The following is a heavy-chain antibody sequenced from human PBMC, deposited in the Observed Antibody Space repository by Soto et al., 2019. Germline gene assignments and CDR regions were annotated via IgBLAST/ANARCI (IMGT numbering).Heavy chain of an antibody. CDR2: ISGSGGST. J-gene: IGHJ6*03. CDR1: GFTFSSYA. Sequence: GGSLRLSCAASGFTFSSYAMSWVRQAPGKGLEWVSAISGSGGSTYYADSVKGRFTISRDNSKNTLYLQMNSLRAEDTAVYYCAKVLQAIVVVVAATGYYYYYYMDVWGKGTTVTVSS. CDR3: AKVLQAIVVVVAATGYYYYYYMDV. D-gene: IGHD2-15*01. V-gene: IGHV3-23*01.